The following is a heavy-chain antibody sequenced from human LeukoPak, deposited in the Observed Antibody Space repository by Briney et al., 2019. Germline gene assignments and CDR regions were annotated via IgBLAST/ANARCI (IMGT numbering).Heavy chain of an antibody. J-gene: IGHJ4*02. D-gene: IGHD6-19*01. CDR2: IDYSGST. CDR1: GGSISTYY. Sequence: PSETLSLTCTVSGGSISTYYWTWIRQSPGKVLEWIGYIDYSGSTNYNPSLKSRVTISVDTSKNQFSLKLSSVTAADTAVYYCARNRYSSGWSSLDYWGQGTLVTVSS. V-gene: IGHV4-59*01. CDR3: ARNRYSSGWSSLDY.